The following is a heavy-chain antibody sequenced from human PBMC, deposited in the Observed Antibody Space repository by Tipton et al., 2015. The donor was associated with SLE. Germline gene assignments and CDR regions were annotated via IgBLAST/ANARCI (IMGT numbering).Heavy chain of an antibody. Sequence: TLSLTCTVSGGSISGYYWSWIRQPPGKGLEWIGEINHSGSTNYNPSLKSRVTISVDTSKNQFSLKLSSVTAADTAVYYCARWEGYYFDYWGQGTLVTVSS. V-gene: IGHV4-34*01. CDR2: INHSGST. D-gene: IGHD1-26*01. CDR3: ARWEGYYFDY. J-gene: IGHJ4*02. CDR1: GGSISGYY.